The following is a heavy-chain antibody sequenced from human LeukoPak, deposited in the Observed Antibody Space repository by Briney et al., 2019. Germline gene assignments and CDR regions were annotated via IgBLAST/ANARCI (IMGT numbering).Heavy chain of an antibody. D-gene: IGHD1-1*01. CDR2: VYYSGST. CDR3: ARVGDWNDLVY. J-gene: IGHJ4*02. Sequence: SETLSLTCTVSGGSISGNYWSWIRQPPGKGLEWIGYVYYSGSTNYNPSLKSRVTILVDTSKNQFSLKLSSVTAADTAVYYCARVGDWNDLVYWGQGTLVTVSS. V-gene: IGHV4-59*01. CDR1: GGSISGNY.